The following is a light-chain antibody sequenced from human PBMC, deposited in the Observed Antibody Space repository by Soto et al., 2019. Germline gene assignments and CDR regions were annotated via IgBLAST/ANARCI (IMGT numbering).Light chain of an antibody. CDR1: QSISSW. CDR3: QQYNSYSLT. V-gene: IGKV1-5*01. CDR2: DAS. J-gene: IGKJ4*01. Sequence: DIQMTQSPSTLSASVGDIVTITCRASQSISSWLAWYQQKPGKATKLLIYDASSLESGVPSRFSGSGSGTEFTLTLSSLQPDDFAAYYCQQYNSYSLTFGGGTKVEIK.